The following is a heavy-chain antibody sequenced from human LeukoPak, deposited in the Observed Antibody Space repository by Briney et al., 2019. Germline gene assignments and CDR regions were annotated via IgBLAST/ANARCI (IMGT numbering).Heavy chain of an antibody. Sequence: PSQTLSLTCTVSGGSISSGSYYWRWLRQPAGKGLEWIVRLYTSGSTNYNPSLKSRVTISVDTSKNQFSLKLSSVTAADTAVYYCARVIAVAGSNWFDPWGQGTLVTVSS. CDR1: GGSISSGSYY. V-gene: IGHV4-61*02. CDR2: LYTSGST. J-gene: IGHJ5*02. CDR3: ARVIAVAGSNWFDP. D-gene: IGHD6-19*01.